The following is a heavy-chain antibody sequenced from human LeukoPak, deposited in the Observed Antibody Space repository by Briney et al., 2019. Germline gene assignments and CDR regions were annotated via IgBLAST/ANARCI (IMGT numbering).Heavy chain of an antibody. D-gene: IGHD1-26*01. CDR3: ARQGAVGATGFDF. V-gene: IGHV4-39*01. CDR1: GDSISGISYY. CDR2: IYYSGNS. Sequence: SETLSLTCSVSGDSISGISYYWGWIRQPPGKGLEWIGKIYYSGNSYNNPSLESRVVISLDTSRNQFSLKLTSVTATDTAVYYCARQGAVGATGFDFWGQGILVTVSS. J-gene: IGHJ4*02.